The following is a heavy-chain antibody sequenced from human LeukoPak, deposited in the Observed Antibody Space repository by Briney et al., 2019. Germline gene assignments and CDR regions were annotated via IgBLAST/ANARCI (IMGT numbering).Heavy chain of an antibody. CDR1: GGSISSSSYY. D-gene: IGHD2-2*01. V-gene: IGHV4-39*01. CDR3: ASGDQLLLQPFDP. CDR2: IYYSGSN. J-gene: IGHJ5*02. Sequence: SETLSLTCTVSGGSISSSSYYWGWIRQPPGKGLEWIGSIYYSGSNYYNPSLKSRVTISVDTSKNQFSLKLSSVTAADTAVYYCASGDQLLLQPFDPWGQGTLVTVSS.